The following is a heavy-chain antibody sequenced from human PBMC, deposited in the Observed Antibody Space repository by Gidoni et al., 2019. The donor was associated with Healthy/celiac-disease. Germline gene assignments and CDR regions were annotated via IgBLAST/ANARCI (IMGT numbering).Heavy chain of an antibody. Sequence: QVQLQQWGAGLLKPSETLSLTCAVYGGSFSGYYWSWIRQPPGKGLEWIGEINHSGSTNYNPSLKSRVTISVDTSKNQFSLKLSSVTAADTAVYYCARIPLGYCSSTSCPDDAFDIWGQGTMVTVSS. V-gene: IGHV4-34*01. CDR1: GGSFSGYY. CDR3: ARIPLGYCSSTSCPDDAFDI. J-gene: IGHJ3*02. CDR2: INHSGST. D-gene: IGHD2-2*01.